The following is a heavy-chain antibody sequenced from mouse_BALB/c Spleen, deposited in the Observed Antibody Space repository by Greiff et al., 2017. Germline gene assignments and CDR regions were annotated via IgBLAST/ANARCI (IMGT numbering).Heavy chain of an antibody. CDR2: INPSTGYT. J-gene: IGHJ3*01. V-gene: IGHV1-7*01. D-gene: IGHD2-1*01. Sequence: VQLQQSGAELAKPGASVKMSCKASGYTFTSYWMHWVKQRHGQGLEWIGYINPSTGYTEYNQKFKDKATLTADKSSSTAYMQLSSLTSEDSAVYYCARYGNYEGYWGQGTLVTVSA. CDR1: GYTFTSYW. CDR3: ARYGNYEGY.